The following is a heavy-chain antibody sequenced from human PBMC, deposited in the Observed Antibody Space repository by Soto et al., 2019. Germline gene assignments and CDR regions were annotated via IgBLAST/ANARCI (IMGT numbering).Heavy chain of an antibody. CDR3: ARGGALSTSWYWGDGLDS. CDR1: GNSFSSHA. V-gene: IGHV1-69*06. J-gene: IGHJ4*02. CDR2: IIPVFDTP. Sequence: WASVKVSCKSSGNSFSSHAITWVRQAPGQGLEWMGGIIPVFDTPTYARRFQDRVTITADKSTNTSYMELRSLRSEDTAVYYCARGGALSTSWYWGDGLDSWGQGTQVTVSS. D-gene: IGHD6-13*01.